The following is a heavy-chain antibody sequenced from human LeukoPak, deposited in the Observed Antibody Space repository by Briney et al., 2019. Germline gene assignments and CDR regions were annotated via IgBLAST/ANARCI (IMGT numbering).Heavy chain of an antibody. V-gene: IGHV3-21*01. CDR1: GFTFSSYS. Sequence: KPGGSLRLSCAASGFTFSSYSMNWVRQDPGKGLEWVSSISSSSSYIYYADSVKGRFTISRDNAKNSLYLQMNSLRAEDTAVYYCARDWPYYYDSSGYYSGAFDIWGQGTMVTVSS. D-gene: IGHD3-22*01. CDR3: ARDWPYYYDSSGYYSGAFDI. CDR2: ISSSSSYI. J-gene: IGHJ3*02.